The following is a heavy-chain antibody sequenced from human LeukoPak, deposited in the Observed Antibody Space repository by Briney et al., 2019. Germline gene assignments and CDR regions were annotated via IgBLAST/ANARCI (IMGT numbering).Heavy chain of an antibody. CDR1: GGSISSGIYY. CDR3: ARENTMVRGVRRWFDP. Sequence: PSETLSLTCTVSGGSISSGIYYWSWIRQPPGKGLEWIGYIYYSGSTNYNPSLKSRVTISVDTSKNQFSLKLSSVTAADTAVYYCARENTMVRGVRRWFDPWGQGTLVTVSS. D-gene: IGHD3-10*01. J-gene: IGHJ5*02. CDR2: IYYSGST. V-gene: IGHV4-61*01.